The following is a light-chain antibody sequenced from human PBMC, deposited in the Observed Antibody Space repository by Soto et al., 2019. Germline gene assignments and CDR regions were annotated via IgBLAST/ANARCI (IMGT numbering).Light chain of an antibody. CDR2: AAS. CDR1: QGISSY. J-gene: IGKJ1*01. V-gene: IGKV1-39*01. Sequence: DIQMTQSPSSLSASVGDSVTITCRASQGISSYLAWYQQKPGKAPKLLIYAASTLQGGVPSRFSGSGSGTDFTLTISSVQPEDFATYYCQQIYSIPVTFGQGTKVDIK. CDR3: QQIYSIPVT.